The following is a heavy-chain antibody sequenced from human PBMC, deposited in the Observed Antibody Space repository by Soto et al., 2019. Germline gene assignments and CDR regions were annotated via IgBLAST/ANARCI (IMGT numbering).Heavy chain of an antibody. Sequence: QVQLVESGGGVVQPGRSLRLSCAASGFTFSSYAMHWVRQAPGKGLEWVAVISYDGSNKYYADSVKGRFTTSRDNSKNTLYLQMNSLRAEDTAVYYCAREETAMVPIHYGMDVWGQGTTVTVSS. D-gene: IGHD5-18*01. J-gene: IGHJ6*02. V-gene: IGHV3-30-3*01. CDR1: GFTFSSYA. CDR2: ISYDGSNK. CDR3: AREETAMVPIHYGMDV.